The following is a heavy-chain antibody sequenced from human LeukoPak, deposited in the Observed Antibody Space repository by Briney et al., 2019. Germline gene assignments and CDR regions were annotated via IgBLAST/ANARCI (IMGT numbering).Heavy chain of an antibody. CDR1: GFTFSSYG. CDR2: IRYDGYNK. J-gene: IGHJ6*03. D-gene: IGHD1-1*01. V-gene: IGHV3-30*02. Sequence: GGSLRLSCAASGFTFSSYGMHWVRQAPGKGLEWVAFIRYDGYNKYYADSVKGRFTISRDNIKNTLDLQMNSLSAGDTAVYYCAKVVKGVAVPPDMYKYYHMDVWGKGTTVTVSS. CDR3: AKVVKGVAVPPDMYKYYHMDV.